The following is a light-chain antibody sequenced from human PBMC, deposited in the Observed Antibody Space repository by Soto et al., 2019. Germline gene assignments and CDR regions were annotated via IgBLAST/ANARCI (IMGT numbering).Light chain of an antibody. CDR1: QSVSSSY. J-gene: IGKJ4*01. Sequence: EIVLTQSPGTLSLSPGESATLSCRASQSVSSSYLAWYQQKPGQAPRLLIYGASGRATGIPDRFSGSGSGTDFTLTISRLEPEDFAVYYCQQYGSSLGLTFGGGTKVEIK. CDR2: GAS. CDR3: QQYGSSLGLT. V-gene: IGKV3-20*01.